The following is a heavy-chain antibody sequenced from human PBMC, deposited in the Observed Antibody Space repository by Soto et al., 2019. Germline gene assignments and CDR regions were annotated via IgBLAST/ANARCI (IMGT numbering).Heavy chain of an antibody. V-gene: IGHV1-8*01. Sequence: ASVKVSCKASGYTFTSYDINWVRQATGQGLEWMGWMNPNSGNTGYAKKFQGGVTMTRNTSISTAYMELSRLRSEDRVVYYGARGYVWGSYRYYYYGIDFWGQGTTVTVSS. D-gene: IGHD3-16*02. CDR2: MNPNSGNT. CDR1: GYTFTSYD. CDR3: ARGYVWGSYRYYYYGIDF. J-gene: IGHJ6*02.